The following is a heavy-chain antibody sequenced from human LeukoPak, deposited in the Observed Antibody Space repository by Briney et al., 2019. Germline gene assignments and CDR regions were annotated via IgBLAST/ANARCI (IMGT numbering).Heavy chain of an antibody. J-gene: IGHJ1*01. CDR1: GFTFSSYA. CDR3: AKKVVVGATSPYSDFQD. Sequence: KSGGSLRLSCVASGFTFSSYAMSWVRQAPGKGLEWVSAISGSGVTTHYAGSVKGRFSISSDNSKNTLYLQMNSLRAEDTALYYCAKKVVVGATSPYSDFQDWGQGTLVTVSS. V-gene: IGHV3-23*01. CDR2: ISGSGVTT. D-gene: IGHD1-26*01.